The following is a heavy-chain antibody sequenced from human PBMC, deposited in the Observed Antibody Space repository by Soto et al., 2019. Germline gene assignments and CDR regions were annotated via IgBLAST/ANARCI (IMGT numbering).Heavy chain of an antibody. Sequence: GGSLRLSCAASGFTFSSYTMAWVRQAPGKGLEYVSAISSNGGSTYYANSVKGRFTISRDNSKNTLYLQMGSLRAEDMAVYYCARDSVTMVRGVIYYTDVWGKGTTVTVSS. J-gene: IGHJ6*03. CDR2: ISSNGGST. D-gene: IGHD3-10*01. CDR3: ARDSVTMVRGVIYYTDV. V-gene: IGHV3-64*01. CDR1: GFTFSSYT.